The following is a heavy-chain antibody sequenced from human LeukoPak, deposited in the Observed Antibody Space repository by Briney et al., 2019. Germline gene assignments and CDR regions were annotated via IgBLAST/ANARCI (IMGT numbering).Heavy chain of an antibody. V-gene: IGHV4-34*10. D-gene: IGHD1-1*01. CDR2: ISHSGTT. J-gene: IGHJ4*02. CDR3: ARYVPVRTGTTRASFDY. CDR1: GGSFSDYD. Sequence: SETLSFTCAVYGGSFSDYDWSWIRQPPGKGLEWIGEISHSGTTNCDPSLKSRISMSIDTSRSQFSLNLRSVTAADTAVYYCARYVPVRTGTTRASFDYWGLRTLVTVSS.